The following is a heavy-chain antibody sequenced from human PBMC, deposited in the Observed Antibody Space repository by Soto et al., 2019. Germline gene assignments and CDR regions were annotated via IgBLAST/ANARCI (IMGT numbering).Heavy chain of an antibody. V-gene: IGHV4-61*01. CDR3: ARAAHSGYVITWDFDY. CDR1: GDFISSSTYY. Sequence: SETLSLTCTVSGDFISSSTYYWSWIRQPPGKGLEWIGYIYYSGSTNYNPSLKSRVTISVDTSKNQFSLKLSSVTAADTAVYYCARAAHSGYVITWDFDYWGQGTLVTVSS. J-gene: IGHJ4*02. D-gene: IGHD5-12*01. CDR2: IYYSGST.